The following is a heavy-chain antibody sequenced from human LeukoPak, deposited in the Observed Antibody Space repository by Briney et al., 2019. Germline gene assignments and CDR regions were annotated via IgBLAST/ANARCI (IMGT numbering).Heavy chain of an antibody. J-gene: IGHJ4*02. D-gene: IGHD6-13*01. Sequence: GGSLRLSCAASGFTFSSYAMHWVRQAPGKGLEWVAVISYDGSNKYYADSVKGRFTISRDNSKNTLYLQMNSLRAEDTAVYYCARDRRDSSSWAYYFDYWGQGTLVTVSS. CDR1: GFTFSSYA. V-gene: IGHV3-30-3*01. CDR3: ARDRRDSSSWAYYFDY. CDR2: ISYDGSNK.